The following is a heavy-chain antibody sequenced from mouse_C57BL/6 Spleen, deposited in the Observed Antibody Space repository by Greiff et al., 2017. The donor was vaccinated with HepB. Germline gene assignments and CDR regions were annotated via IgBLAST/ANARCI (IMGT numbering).Heavy chain of an antibody. CDR1: GYTFTDYY. D-gene: IGHD1-1*02. CDR3: ARFGNYVGY. Sequence: EVQLQQSGPELVKPGASVKISCKASGYTFTDYYMNWVKQSHGKSLEWIGDINPNNGGTSYNQKFKGKATLTVDKSSSTAYMELRSLTSEDSAVYYCARFGNYVGYWGQGTTLTVSS. CDR2: INPNNGGT. J-gene: IGHJ2*01. V-gene: IGHV1-26*01.